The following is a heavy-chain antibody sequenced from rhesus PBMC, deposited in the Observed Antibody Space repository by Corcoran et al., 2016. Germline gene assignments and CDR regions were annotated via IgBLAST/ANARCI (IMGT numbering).Heavy chain of an antibody. CDR3: AKRRDFYDY. D-gene: IGHD3-3*01. V-gene: IGHV5-2*01. CDR2: IVLTHSNP. Sequence: EVQLVQSGAEVKRPGESLKISCKTSGYSFTSYWISWVRQMPGKGREWIVAIVLTHSNPPTIPSFHATLTVPPDTSISTLYLQWSSLKASDSATYYCAKRRDFYDYWGQGVLVTVSS. CDR1: GYSFTSYW. J-gene: IGHJ4*01.